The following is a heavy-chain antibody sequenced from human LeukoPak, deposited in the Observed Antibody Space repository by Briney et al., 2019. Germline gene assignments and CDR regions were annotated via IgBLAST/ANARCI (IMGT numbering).Heavy chain of an antibody. CDR1: GFTFSSYW. CDR3: VRGGYSSSFRFDY. D-gene: IGHD6-6*01. Sequence: GGSLRLSCAASGFTFSSYWMHWVRQAPGKGLVWVSRINSDGSSTSYADSVKGRFTISRDNAKNTLYLQMNSLRAEDTAVYYCVRGGYSSSFRFDYWGQGSLVTVSS. J-gene: IGHJ4*02. CDR2: INSDGSST. V-gene: IGHV3-74*01.